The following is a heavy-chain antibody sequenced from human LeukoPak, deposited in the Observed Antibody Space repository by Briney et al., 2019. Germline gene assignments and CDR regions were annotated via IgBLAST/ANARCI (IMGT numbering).Heavy chain of an antibody. J-gene: IGHJ5*02. CDR2: INYSGDDT. D-gene: IGHD1-26*01. CDR3: ARDKGVVGTLAP. V-gene: IGHV3-23*01. Sequence: GGSLRLSCAASEFTFSNNAMSWVRQAPGKGLEWVSSINYSGDDTYYADSVKGRFTISRDNSKSTLYLQLNSLRAEDTAIYYCARDKGVVGTLAPWGQGTLVTVSS. CDR1: EFTFSNNA.